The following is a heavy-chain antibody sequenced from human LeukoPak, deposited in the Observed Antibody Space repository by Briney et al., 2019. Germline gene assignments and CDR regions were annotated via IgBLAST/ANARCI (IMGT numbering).Heavy chain of an antibody. J-gene: IGHJ6*03. CDR2: INTNTGNP. CDR1: GYTFTSYA. D-gene: IGHD3-9*01. Sequence: GASVKVSCKASGYTFTSYAMNWVRQAPGQGLEWMGWINTNTGNPTYAQGFTGRFVFSLDTSVSTAYLQISSLKAEDTAVYYCAKGRLRYFDWLRRAYYMDVWGKGTTVTVSS. V-gene: IGHV7-4-1*02. CDR3: AKGRLRYFDWLRRAYYMDV.